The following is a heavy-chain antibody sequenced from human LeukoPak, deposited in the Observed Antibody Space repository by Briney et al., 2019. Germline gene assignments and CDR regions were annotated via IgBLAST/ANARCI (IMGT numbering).Heavy chain of an antibody. CDR3: ARDKNWLDY. CDR1: GGSISNYY. V-gene: IGHV4-59*12. CDR2: IYYSGST. Sequence: SETLSLTCTVSGGSISNYYWSWIRQPPGKGLEWIGYIYYSGSTNYNPSLKSRVTISVDTSKNQFSLKLSSVTAADTAVYYCARDKNWLDYWGQGTLVTVSS. J-gene: IGHJ5*01.